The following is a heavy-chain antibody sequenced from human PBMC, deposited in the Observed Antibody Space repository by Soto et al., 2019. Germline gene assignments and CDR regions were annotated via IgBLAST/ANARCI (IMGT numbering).Heavy chain of an antibody. Sequence: ASVKVSCKASGYTFTSYGISWVRQAPGQGLEWMGIINPSGGSTSYAQKFQGRVTMTRDTSTSTVYMELSSLRSEDTAVYYCARGRYCTNGVCAYFDYWAQGTLVTVSS. CDR2: INPSGGST. CDR3: ARGRYCTNGVCAYFDY. J-gene: IGHJ4*02. D-gene: IGHD2-8*01. V-gene: IGHV1-46*01. CDR1: GYTFTSYG.